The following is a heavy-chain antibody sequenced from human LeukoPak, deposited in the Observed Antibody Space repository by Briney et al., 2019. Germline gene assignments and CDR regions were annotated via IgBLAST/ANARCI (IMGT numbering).Heavy chain of an antibody. J-gene: IGHJ3*02. CDR3: AREKEQWLDDAFDI. CDR2: IKQDGSEK. D-gene: IGHD6-19*01. Sequence: GGSLRLSCAASGFTFSSYWMSWVRQAPGKGLEWVANIKQDGSEKYYVDSVKGRFTISRDNAKNSLYLQMNSLRAEDTAVYYCAREKEQWLDDAFDIWGQGTVVTVSS. V-gene: IGHV3-7*01. CDR1: GFTFSSYW.